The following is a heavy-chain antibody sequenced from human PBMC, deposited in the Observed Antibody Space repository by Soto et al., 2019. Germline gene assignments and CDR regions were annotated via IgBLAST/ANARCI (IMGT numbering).Heavy chain of an antibody. Sequence: GGSLRLSCAASGFTFSSYAMSWVRQAPGKGLEWVSAISGSGGSTYYADSVKGRFTISRDNSKNTLYLQMNSLRAKDTAVYYCAKMVVTIFGVVPDYFDYWGQGTLVTVSS. CDR1: GFTFSSYA. CDR2: ISGSGGST. V-gene: IGHV3-23*01. CDR3: AKMVVTIFGVVPDYFDY. D-gene: IGHD3-3*01. J-gene: IGHJ4*02.